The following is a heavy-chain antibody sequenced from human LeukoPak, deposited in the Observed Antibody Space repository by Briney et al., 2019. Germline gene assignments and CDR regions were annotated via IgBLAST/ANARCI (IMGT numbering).Heavy chain of an antibody. CDR3: AKTTPGRYFDY. D-gene: IGHD1-1*01. CDR2: ISGSGGST. CDR1: GFTFSSYG. Sequence: GGSLRLSCAASGFTFSSYGMSWVRQAPGKGLEWVSAISGSGGSTYYADSVKGRFTISRDNSKNTLYLQMNSLRAGDTAVHYCAKTTPGRYFDYWGQGTLVTVSS. V-gene: IGHV3-23*01. J-gene: IGHJ4*02.